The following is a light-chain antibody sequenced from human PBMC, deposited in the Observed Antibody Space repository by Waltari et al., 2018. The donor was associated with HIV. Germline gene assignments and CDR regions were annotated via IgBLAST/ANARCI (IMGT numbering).Light chain of an antibody. CDR2: DVI. Sequence: QSALTQPASVSGSPGQSITISCTGTSSDIGDYDFVAWYQQHPGKAPKLMIYDVIQRPSGVSFRFSGSKSGNTASLTISGLQAEDEADYYCSSYSRTSTFVFGTGTKVTVL. CDR1: SSDIGDYDF. V-gene: IGLV2-14*03. J-gene: IGLJ1*01. CDR3: SSYSRTSTFV.